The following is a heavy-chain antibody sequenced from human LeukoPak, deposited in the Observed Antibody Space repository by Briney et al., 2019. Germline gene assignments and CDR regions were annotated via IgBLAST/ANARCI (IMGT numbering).Heavy chain of an antibody. Sequence: QSGGSLRLSCEVSGFKSSDFWMSWVRQAPGKGLEWVSVIYSGAGTHYADSVKGRFTISRDNSKNTLYLQMNSLRVEDTAVYYCARVYYGSGSLHYYYYYMDVWGKGTTVTISS. CDR3: ARVYYGSGSLHYYYYYMDV. D-gene: IGHD3-10*01. J-gene: IGHJ6*03. CDR2: IYSGAGT. CDR1: GFKSSDFW. V-gene: IGHV3-53*01.